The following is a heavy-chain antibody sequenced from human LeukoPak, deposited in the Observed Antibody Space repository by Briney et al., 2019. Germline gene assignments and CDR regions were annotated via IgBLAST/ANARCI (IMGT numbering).Heavy chain of an antibody. CDR3: ARLTIGCIDY. V-gene: IGHV3-30*03. J-gene: IGHJ4*02. CDR1: GFTVSGNY. D-gene: IGHD5-24*01. Sequence: GGSLRLSCAVSGFTVSGNYMSWVRQAPGKGLEWVAVISYDGSNKYYTDSVKGRFTISGDSSKNTLYLQMNSLRPEDTAVYYCARLTIGCIDYWGQGTLVTVSS. CDR2: ISYDGSNK.